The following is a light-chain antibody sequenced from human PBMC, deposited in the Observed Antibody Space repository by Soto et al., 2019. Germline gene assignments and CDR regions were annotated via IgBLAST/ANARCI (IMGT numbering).Light chain of an antibody. V-gene: IGKV1-5*03. CDR3: QHYNSYSEA. CDR2: KAS. J-gene: IGKJ1*01. CDR1: QTISSW. Sequence: DIQMTQSPSTLSGSVGDRVTITCRASQTISSWLAWYQQKPGKAPKLLIYKASTLESGVPSRFSGSGSGTEFTLTISSLQPDDFATYYCQHYNSYSEAFGQGTKWIS.